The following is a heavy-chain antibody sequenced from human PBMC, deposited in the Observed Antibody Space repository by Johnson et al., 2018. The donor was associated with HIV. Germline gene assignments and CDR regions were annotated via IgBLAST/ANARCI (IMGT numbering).Heavy chain of an antibody. D-gene: IGHD2-15*01. CDR3: AKDGGRLRTDAFDI. J-gene: IGHJ3*02. CDR1: GFTFSSYG. V-gene: IGHV3-33*06. Sequence: QVQLVESGGGVVQPGRSLRLSCAASGFTFSSYGIHWVRQAPGKGLEWVAVIWYDGSNKYYADSVKGRFTISRDNSKNTLYLQMNSLRAEDTAVYYCAKDGGRLRTDAFDIWGQGTMVTVSS. CDR2: IWYDGSNK.